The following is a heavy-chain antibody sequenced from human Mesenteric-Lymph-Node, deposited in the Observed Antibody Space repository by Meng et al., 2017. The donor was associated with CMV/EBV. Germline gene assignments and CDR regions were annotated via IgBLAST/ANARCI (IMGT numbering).Heavy chain of an antibody. CDR3: ARDKVDKGGVFDY. CDR2: ISYDGSNK. D-gene: IGHD3-10*01. CDR1: GFTFSSYA. J-gene: IGHJ4*02. V-gene: IGHV3-30*04. Sequence: GESLKISCAASGFTFSSYAMHWVRQAPGKGLEWVAVISYDGSNKYYADSVKGRFTISRDNSKNTLYLQMNSLRAEDTAVYYCARDKVDKGGVFDYWGQGTLVTVSS.